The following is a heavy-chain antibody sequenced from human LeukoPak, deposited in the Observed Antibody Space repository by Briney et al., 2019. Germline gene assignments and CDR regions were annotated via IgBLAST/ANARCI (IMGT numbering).Heavy chain of an antibody. D-gene: IGHD6-19*01. J-gene: IGHJ4*02. Sequence: GGSLRLSCAASGFTFSSYGMHWVRQAPRKGLEWVAFIRYDGSNKYYADSVKGRFTISRDNSKNTLYLQMNSLRAEDTAVYYCAKDHWLSIYFDYWGQGTLVTVSS. CDR2: IRYDGSNK. V-gene: IGHV3-30*02. CDR3: AKDHWLSIYFDY. CDR1: GFTFSSYG.